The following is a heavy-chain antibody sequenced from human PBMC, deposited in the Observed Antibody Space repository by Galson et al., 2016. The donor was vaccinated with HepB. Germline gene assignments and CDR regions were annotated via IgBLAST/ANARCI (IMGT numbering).Heavy chain of an antibody. Sequence: SVKVSCKASGYTSSSYGICWVRQAPGQGLEWMGWISVYNGRTAYAHKLVGRVTMTADTSTNTAYMELRSLASDDTAVYYCATCDWCSTAYCGAYWGQGSLVTVSA. CDR2: ISVYNGRT. CDR3: ATCDWCSTAYCGAY. V-gene: IGHV1-18*01. CDR1: GYTSSSYG. J-gene: IGHJ4*02. D-gene: IGHD3-9*01.